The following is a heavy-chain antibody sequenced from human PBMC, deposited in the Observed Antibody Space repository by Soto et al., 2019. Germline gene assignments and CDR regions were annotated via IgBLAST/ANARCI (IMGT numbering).Heavy chain of an antibody. CDR1: GFTFSSYS. J-gene: IGHJ4*02. CDR3: AKVPSPSLQRYFDY. Sequence: GGSLRLSCAASGFTFSSYSMNWVRQAPGKGLEWVAVISYDGSNKYYADSVKGRFTISRDNSKNTLYLQMNSLRAEDTAVYYCAKVPSPSLQRYFDYWGQGTLVTVSS. V-gene: IGHV3-30*18. CDR2: ISYDGSNK.